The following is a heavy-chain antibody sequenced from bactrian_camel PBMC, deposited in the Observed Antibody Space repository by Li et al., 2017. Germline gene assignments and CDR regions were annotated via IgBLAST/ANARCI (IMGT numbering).Heavy chain of an antibody. CDR2: IDSDGET. CDR1: TGTFRSAC. J-gene: IGHJ4*01. D-gene: IGHD3*01. Sequence: HVQLVESGGGSAQAGGSLRLSCAARTGTFRSACMGWIRQVSGKEREGVASIDSDGETTYTDSVKGRFTISRDNAKNTVYLQMNNLKPEDTAVYYCAAEPWSRISAQLIRNQCRLPYEGQGTQVTVS. V-gene: IGHV3S53*01.